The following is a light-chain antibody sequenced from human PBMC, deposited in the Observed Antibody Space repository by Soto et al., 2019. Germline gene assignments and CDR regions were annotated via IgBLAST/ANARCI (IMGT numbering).Light chain of an antibody. Sequence: AIRMTHSPSSFSASKVDRVTITCRASQGISSYLAWYQQKPGKAPKLLIYAASTLQSGVPSRFSGSGSGTDFTLTISCLQSEDFATYYCQQYYSYPLTFGQGTRLEIK. CDR2: AAS. V-gene: IGKV1-8*01. J-gene: IGKJ5*01. CDR1: QGISSY. CDR3: QQYYSYPLT.